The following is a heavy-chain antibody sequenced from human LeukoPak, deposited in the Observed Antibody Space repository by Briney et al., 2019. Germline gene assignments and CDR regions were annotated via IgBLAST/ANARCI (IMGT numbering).Heavy chain of an antibody. CDR3: ARGLAYCGGDCYSQNY. V-gene: IGHV1-69*04. CDR1: VGTFSSYA. CDR2: IIPILGIA. J-gene: IGHJ4*02. D-gene: IGHD2-21*02. Sequence: SVKVSCKASVGTFSSYAISWVRPAPGQGVEWMGRIIPILGIANYAQKFQGRVTITADKSTSTAYMELSSLRSEDTAVYYCARGLAYCGGDCYSQNYWGQGTLVTVSS.